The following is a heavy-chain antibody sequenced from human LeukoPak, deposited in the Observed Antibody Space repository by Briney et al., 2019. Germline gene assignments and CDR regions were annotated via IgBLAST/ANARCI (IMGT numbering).Heavy chain of an antibody. D-gene: IGHD4-17*01. CDR1: GGSISSYY. V-gene: IGHV4-59*08. Sequence: SEALSLTCTVSGGSISSYYWSWIRQPPGKGLEWIGYIYYSGSTNYNPSLKSRVTISLDASKNQFSLKLSSVTATDTAVYYCASLTTVTQGYFDSWGQGTLVTVSS. CDR2: IYYSGST. J-gene: IGHJ4*02. CDR3: ASLTTVTQGYFDS.